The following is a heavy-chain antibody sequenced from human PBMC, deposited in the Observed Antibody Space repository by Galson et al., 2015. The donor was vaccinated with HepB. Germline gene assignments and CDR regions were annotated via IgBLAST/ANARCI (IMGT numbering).Heavy chain of an antibody. D-gene: IGHD3-22*01. V-gene: IGHV3-66*02. CDR3: ARAYDSSGYYSWWYFDL. J-gene: IGHJ2*01. CDR1: GFTVSSNY. CDR2: IYSGGST. Sequence: LRLSCAASGFTVSSNYMSWVRQAPGKGLEWVSVIYSGGSTYYADSVKGRFTISRDNSKNTLYLQMNSLRADDTAVYYCARAYDSSGYYSWWYFDLWGRGTLVTVSS.